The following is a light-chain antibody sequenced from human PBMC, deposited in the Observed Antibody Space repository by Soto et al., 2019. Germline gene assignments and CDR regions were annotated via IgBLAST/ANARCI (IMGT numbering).Light chain of an antibody. V-gene: IGLV1-44*01. CDR3: AAWDDSLEGVL. CDR2: SNS. J-gene: IGLJ2*01. CDR1: TSNLGSNT. Sequence: QSVLTQPPSVSETPGQRVVLSCSGSTSNLGSNTGNWYQQLPGTAPKAVIYSNSLRPSGVPDRFSGSKSGTSASLAISGLQSEEEADYYFAAWDDSLEGVLFGGGTKLTVL.